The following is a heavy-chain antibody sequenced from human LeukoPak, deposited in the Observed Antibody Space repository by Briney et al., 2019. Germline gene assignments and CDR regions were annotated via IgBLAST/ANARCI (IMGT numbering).Heavy chain of an antibody. V-gene: IGHV5-51*01. CDR3: ARRSVDYGMDV. J-gene: IGHJ6*02. CDR2: IYPFNSDI. Sequence: GESLKISCKVSGFSLISYWIDWVRQMPGRGPEWMGIIYPFNSDIRYSPSSQGQVTVSFDKSISTAYLQWSSLKASDTAIYYCARRSVDYGMDVWGQGTTVTVSS. CDR1: GFSLISYW.